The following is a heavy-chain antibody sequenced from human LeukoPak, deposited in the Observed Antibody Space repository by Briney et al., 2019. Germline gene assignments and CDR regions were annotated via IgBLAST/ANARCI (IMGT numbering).Heavy chain of an antibody. CDR3: AKEGNVVVPAFDY. CDR1: GFTFSSYG. D-gene: IGHD2-2*01. J-gene: IGHJ4*02. CDR2: ISYDGSNK. V-gene: IGHV3-30*18. Sequence: GGSLRLSCAASGFTFSSYGMHWVRQAPGKGLEWVAVISYDGSNKYYADSVKGRFTISRDNSKNTLCLQMNSLRAEDTAVYYCAKEGNVVVPAFDYWGQGTLVTVSS.